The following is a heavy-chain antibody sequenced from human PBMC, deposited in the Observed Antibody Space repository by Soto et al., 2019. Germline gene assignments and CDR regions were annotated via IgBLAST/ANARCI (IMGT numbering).Heavy chain of an antibody. CDR1: GFTFNTAW. CDR3: TAQFYFDASGYSFDL. D-gene: IGHD3-22*01. J-gene: IGHJ4*02. V-gene: IGHV3-15*01. CDR2: MKSKSEGETT. Sequence: GGSLRLSCAASGFTFNTAWMGWARQAPGQGLEWVGHMKSKSEGETTDYAAPVKGRFTISRDDSKNTVYLQMNSLTTEDTAVYYCTAQFYFDASGYSFDLWGQGTLVTVSS.